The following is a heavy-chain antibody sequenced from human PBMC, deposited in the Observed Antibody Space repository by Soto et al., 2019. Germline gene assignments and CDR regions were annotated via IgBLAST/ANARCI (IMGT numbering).Heavy chain of an antibody. V-gene: IGHV1-69*01. J-gene: IGHJ3*02. CDR1: GGTFSSYA. CDR3: ARKWESSGYFPSAFDI. CDR2: IIPIFGTA. D-gene: IGHD3-22*01. Sequence: QVQLVQSGAEVKKPGSSVKVSCKASGGTFSSYAISWVRQAPGQGLEWMGGIIPIFGTANYAQKFQGRVTITADESTSTAYIELSSLRSEDTAVYYCARKWESSGYFPSAFDIWGQGTMVTVSS.